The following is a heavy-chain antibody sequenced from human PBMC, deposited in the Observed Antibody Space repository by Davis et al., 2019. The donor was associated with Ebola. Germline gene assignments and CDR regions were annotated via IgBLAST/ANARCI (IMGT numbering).Heavy chain of an antibody. CDR3: ARDVGGWSGYDLDY. Sequence: AASVKVSCKASGYTFTSYAMHWVRQAPGQRLEWMGWINAGTGNRKYSQIFQDRVTISVDTSASTTYMELSSLRFEDTAVYYCARDVGGWSGYDLDYWGQGTLVTVSS. CDR2: INAGTGNR. CDR1: GYTFTSYA. V-gene: IGHV1-3*01. J-gene: IGHJ4*02. D-gene: IGHD5-12*01.